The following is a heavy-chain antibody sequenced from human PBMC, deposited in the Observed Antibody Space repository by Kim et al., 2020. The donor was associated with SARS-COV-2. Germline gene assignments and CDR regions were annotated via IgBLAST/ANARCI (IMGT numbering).Heavy chain of an antibody. Sequence: GESLKISRKGSGYSFTSYWISWVRQMPGKGLEWMGRIDPSDSYTNYSPSFQGPVTISADKSISTAYLQWSSLKASDTAMYYCVRQEGDYEEQDYWGQGTLVTVSS. CDR2: IDPSDSYT. J-gene: IGHJ4*02. CDR1: GYSFTSYW. V-gene: IGHV5-10-1*01. CDR3: VRQEGDYEEQDY. D-gene: IGHD4-17*01.